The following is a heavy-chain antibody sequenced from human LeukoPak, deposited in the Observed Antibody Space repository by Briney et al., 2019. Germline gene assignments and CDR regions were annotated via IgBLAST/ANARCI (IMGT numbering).Heavy chain of an antibody. D-gene: IGHD1-26*01. CDR1: GGSVGSGGYY. CDR3: AXXXSQXGSYRYYFAY. Sequence: SETLSLTCTVSGGSVGSGGYYWSWIRQPPGGGLEWIGDIYYIRNTNYNPSLKSRVTMSLDPSKNQFSLKLNSVTAADTAVYYCAXXXSQXGSYRYYFAYWGQGTLVTVSS. J-gene: IGHJ4*02. CDR2: IYYIRNT. V-gene: IGHV4-61*08.